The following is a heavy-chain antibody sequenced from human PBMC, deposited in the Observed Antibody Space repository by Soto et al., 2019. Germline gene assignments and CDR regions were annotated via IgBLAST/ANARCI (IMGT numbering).Heavy chain of an antibody. CDR2: ISGSGGST. J-gene: IGHJ4*02. V-gene: IGHV3-23*01. Sequence: GGSLRLSCAASGFTFSSYAMSWVRQAPGKGLEWVSAISGSGGSTYYADSVKGRFTISRDNSKNTLYLQMNSLRAEDTAVYYCARPIAAAGTPVLDFDYWGQGTLVTVSS. CDR3: ARPIAAAGTPVLDFDY. CDR1: GFTFSSYA. D-gene: IGHD6-13*01.